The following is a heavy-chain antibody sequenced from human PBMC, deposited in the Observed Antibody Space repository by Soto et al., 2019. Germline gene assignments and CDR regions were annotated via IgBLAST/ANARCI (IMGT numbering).Heavy chain of an antibody. J-gene: IGHJ5*02. V-gene: IGHV4-30-2*01. CDR2: IYHSGST. Sequence: LQLQESGSGLVKPSQTLSLTCAVSDGSISSGGYSWSWIRQPPGKGLEWIGYIYHSGSTYYNPSLKSRVTISVDRSKNQFSLKLSSATAADTAVYYCARVPGPWGQGTLVTVSS. CDR1: DGSISSGGYS. CDR3: ARVPGP. D-gene: IGHD7-27*01.